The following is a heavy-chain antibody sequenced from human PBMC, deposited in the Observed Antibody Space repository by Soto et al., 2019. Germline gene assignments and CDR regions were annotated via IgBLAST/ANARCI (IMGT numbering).Heavy chain of an antibody. CDR3: ARACEHLYFLY. Sequence: SETLSLSCTVSGGSVSSTSYYWTWIRQPPGKGLEWIGYIHYSGSTNYNPSLKSRVAMSVDTSKNHFSLKLSSVTAADTAVYYRARACEHLYFLYWGPGPLVTVS. J-gene: IGHJ4*02. CDR2: IHYSGST. CDR1: GGSVSSTSYY. V-gene: IGHV4-61*01.